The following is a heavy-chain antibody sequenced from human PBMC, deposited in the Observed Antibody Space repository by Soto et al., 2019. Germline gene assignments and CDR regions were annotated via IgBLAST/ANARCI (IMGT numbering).Heavy chain of an antibody. J-gene: IGHJ4*02. CDR3: ARRYGSAIDY. V-gene: IGHV4-30-4*01. Sequence: SETLSLTCTVSGGSLSSGDYYWSWIRQPPGKGLEWIGYIYYSGSTNYNPSLKSRVTISVDTSKNQFSLKLSSVTAADTAVYYCARRYGSAIDYWGQGTLVTVSS. D-gene: IGHD1-26*01. CDR1: GGSLSSGDYY. CDR2: IYYSGST.